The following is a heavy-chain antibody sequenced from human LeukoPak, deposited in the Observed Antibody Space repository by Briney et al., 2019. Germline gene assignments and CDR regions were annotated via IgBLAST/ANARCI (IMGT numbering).Heavy chain of an antibody. Sequence: GGSLRLSCAASGFTFSDYGMSWVRQAPWKGLEWVSGMNWNGAITGEADSVKGRFTISRDNAKYSLFLQMDSLRAEDTALYYCARRADASVAGTNWFFDLWGRGTLVTVSS. V-gene: IGHV3-20*04. D-gene: IGHD6-19*01. J-gene: IGHJ2*01. CDR2: MNWNGAIT. CDR1: GFTFSDYG. CDR3: ARRADASVAGTNWFFDL.